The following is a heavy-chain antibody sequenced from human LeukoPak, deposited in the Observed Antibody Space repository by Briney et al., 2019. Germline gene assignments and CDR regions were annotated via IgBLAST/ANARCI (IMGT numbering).Heavy chain of an antibody. Sequence: SETLSLTCAVSGYSISSGYYWGWSRQPPGKGVEGIGSIYHSGSTHYTPSLKSRVPISVDTSKNQFSLKLSSVTAAATAVYYCARSPWIQLWLGAFDIWGHGTMVTVSS. CDR2: IYHSGST. D-gene: IGHD5-18*01. J-gene: IGHJ3*02. CDR1: GYSISSGYY. V-gene: IGHV4-38-2*01. CDR3: ARSPWIQLWLGAFDI.